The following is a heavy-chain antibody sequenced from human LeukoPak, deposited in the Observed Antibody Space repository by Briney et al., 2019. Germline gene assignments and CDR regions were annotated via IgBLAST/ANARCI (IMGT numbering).Heavy chain of an antibody. CDR2: IDPVDGET. Sequence: ASVTVSYMPSVDSFTDYYIHWVPEAPGKGLEWMGRIDPVDGETTYAESFQGRVTFTADKSTYTIYMELNSLTFADRAVYYCARGDEERGPYLDLWGQGTQVIVSS. CDR3: ARGDEERGPYLDL. V-gene: IGHV1-69-2*01. D-gene: IGHD2-21*02. CDR1: VDSFTDYY. J-gene: IGHJ4*02.